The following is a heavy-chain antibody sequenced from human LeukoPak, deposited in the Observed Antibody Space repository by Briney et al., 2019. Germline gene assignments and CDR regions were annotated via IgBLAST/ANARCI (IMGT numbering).Heavy chain of an antibody. D-gene: IGHD2-15*01. V-gene: IGHV1-8*01. Sequence: ASVRVSCKASGYTFTNYDVNWVRQATGQGLEWMGWMNPNSGYTGHAQKFQGRVTMTRNTSISTAYMELSSLRSEDTAVYYCARGPAASHRNWFDPWGQGTLVTVSS. CDR2: MNPNSGYT. J-gene: IGHJ5*02. CDR3: ARGPAASHRNWFDP. CDR1: GYTFTNYD.